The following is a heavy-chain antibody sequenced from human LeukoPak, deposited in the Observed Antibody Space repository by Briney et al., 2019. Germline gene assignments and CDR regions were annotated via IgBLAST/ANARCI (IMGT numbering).Heavy chain of an antibody. CDR1: GGSISSSSYY. CDR2: IYYSGST. J-gene: IGHJ5*02. CDR3: ARHFFSSRRGVWFDP. V-gene: IGHV4-39*01. Sequence: PSETLSLTCTVSGGSISSSSYYWGWIRQPPGKGLEWIGSIYYSGSTYDNPSLQSRVTISVDTSKNQFSLKLSSVTAADTAVYYCARHFFSSRRGVWFDPWGQGTLVTVSS. D-gene: IGHD2-8*01.